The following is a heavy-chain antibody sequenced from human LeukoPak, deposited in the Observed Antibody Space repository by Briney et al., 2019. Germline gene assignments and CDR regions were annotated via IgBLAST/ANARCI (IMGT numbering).Heavy chain of an antibody. CDR1: GFTFSSYE. Sequence: GGSLRLSCAASGFTFSSYEMNWVRQAPGKGLEWVSYISSSGSTIYYADSVKGRSTISRDNAKNSLYLQMNSLRAEDTAVYYCAELGITMIGGVWGKRTTVTISS. CDR2: ISSSGSTI. J-gene: IGHJ6*04. V-gene: IGHV3-48*03. CDR3: AELGITMIGGV. D-gene: IGHD3-10*02.